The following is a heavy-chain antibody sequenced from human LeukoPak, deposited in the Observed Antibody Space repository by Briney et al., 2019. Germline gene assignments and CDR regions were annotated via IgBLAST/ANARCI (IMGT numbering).Heavy chain of an antibody. J-gene: IGHJ4*02. CDR1: GYTFTGYY. CDR2: INPNSGGT. D-gene: IGHD4-17*01. V-gene: IGHV1-2*06. Sequence: ASVKVSCKASGYTFTGYYMHWVRQAPGQGLEWMGRINPNSGGTNYAQKFQGRVTMTRDTSISTAYMELSSLRSEDTAVYYCARIADGDYAYYFDYWGQGTLVTVSS. CDR3: ARIADGDYAYYFDY.